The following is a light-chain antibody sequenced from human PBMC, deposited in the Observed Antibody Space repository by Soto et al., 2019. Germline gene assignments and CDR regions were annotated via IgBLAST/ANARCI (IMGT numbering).Light chain of an antibody. Sequence: QSVLTQPASASASPRQSIAISCTGTTSDVGSYDLVSWYQQYPGKAPKVIIYEVFKRPSGVSDRFSGSKSGNTASLTISELQAEDEAEYYCCSYAGGSYVFGTGTKVTVL. CDR2: EVF. J-gene: IGLJ1*01. CDR1: TSDVGSYDL. CDR3: CSYAGGSYV. V-gene: IGLV2-23*02.